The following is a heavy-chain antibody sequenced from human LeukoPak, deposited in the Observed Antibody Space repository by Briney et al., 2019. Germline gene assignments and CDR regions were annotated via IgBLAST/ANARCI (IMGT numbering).Heavy chain of an antibody. V-gene: IGHV3-53*01. CDR3: ARRQGLKYYFDY. Sequence: GGSLRLSCAASGFTVSSNYMSWFRQAPGKGLEWVSVIYSGGSTYYADSVKGRFTISRDNSKNTLYLQMNSLRAEDTAVYYCARRQGLKYYFDYWGQGTLVTVSS. J-gene: IGHJ4*02. CDR2: IYSGGST. CDR1: GFTVSSNY.